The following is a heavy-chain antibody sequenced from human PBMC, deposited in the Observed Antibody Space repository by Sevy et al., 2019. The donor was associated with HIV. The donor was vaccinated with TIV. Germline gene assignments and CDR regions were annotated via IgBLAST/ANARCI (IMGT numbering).Heavy chain of an antibody. V-gene: IGHV2-5*02. CDR1: GFSLSTAGVG. CDR3: VHSRMRGNGMDV. Sequence: SGPTLVNPTQTLTLTCTFSGFSLSTAGVGVGWIRQPPGKALECLALIYWDEDKRYRTSLRSRLTIKKDTSKNQVVLTMTNMDPVDTAKYYCVHSRMRGNGMDVWGQGTTVTVSS. J-gene: IGHJ6*02. CDR2: IYWDEDK.